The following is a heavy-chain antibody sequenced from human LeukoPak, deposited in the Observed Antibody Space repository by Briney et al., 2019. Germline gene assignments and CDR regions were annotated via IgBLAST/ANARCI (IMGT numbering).Heavy chain of an antibody. CDR3: ARQTQSSGWYVYFDY. D-gene: IGHD6-19*01. CDR1: GGSTSSYY. J-gene: IGHJ4*02. CDR2: IYYSGST. V-gene: IGHV4-59*08. Sequence: SETLSLTCTVSGGSTSSYYWSWIRQPPGKGLEWIGYIYYSGSTNYNPSLKSRVTISVDTSKNQFSLKLSSVTAADTAVYYCARQTQSSGWYVYFDYWGQGTLVTVSS.